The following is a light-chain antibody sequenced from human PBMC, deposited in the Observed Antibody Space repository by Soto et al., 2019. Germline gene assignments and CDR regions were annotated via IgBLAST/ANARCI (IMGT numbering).Light chain of an antibody. CDR3: QQRTNWPPWT. CDR1: QSISTY. Sequence: PGERATLSCRASQSISTYLAWYQQKPGQAPRLVIYGASSRATGIPARFSGSGSGTDFTLTIRSLEPEDFAVYYCQQRTNWPPWTFGQGTKVDIK. CDR2: GAS. V-gene: IGKV3-11*01. J-gene: IGKJ1*01.